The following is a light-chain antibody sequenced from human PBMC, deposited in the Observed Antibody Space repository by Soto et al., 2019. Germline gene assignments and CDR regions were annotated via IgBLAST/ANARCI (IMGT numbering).Light chain of an antibody. CDR1: QTVSSN. CDR3: QQYNNWPPIT. J-gene: IGKJ5*01. CDR2: TAS. V-gene: IGKV3-15*01. Sequence: IVMTQSPAALSVSPGERATLSCRASQTVSSNLAWYQQKPGQAPRLLIYTASTRATGIPARFSGSGSGTEFTLTISSLQSEDFAVYYCQQYNNWPPITFGQGTRLEIK.